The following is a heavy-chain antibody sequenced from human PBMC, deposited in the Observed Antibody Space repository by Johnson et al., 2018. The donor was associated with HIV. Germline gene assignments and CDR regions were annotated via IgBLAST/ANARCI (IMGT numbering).Heavy chain of an antibody. CDR2: ISYDGSNK. D-gene: IGHD1-1*01. CDR1: GFTFDDYG. CDR3: AKDLMYNWNDVGAFDI. V-gene: IGHV3-30*18. J-gene: IGHJ3*02. Sequence: VQLVESGGGVVQPGRSLRLSCAASGFTFDDYGMSWVRQAPGKGLEWVAVISYDGSNKYYADSVKGRFTISRDNSKTTLYLQMNSLRAEDTAVYYCAKDLMYNWNDVGAFDIWGQGTMVTVSS.